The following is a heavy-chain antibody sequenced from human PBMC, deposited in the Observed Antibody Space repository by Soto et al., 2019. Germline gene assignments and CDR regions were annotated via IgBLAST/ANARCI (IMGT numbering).Heavy chain of an antibody. CDR2: MNPNSGNT. CDR1: GYTFTSYD. V-gene: IGHV1-8*01. J-gene: IGHJ4*02. D-gene: IGHD3-3*01. CDR3: ARGGAYYDFWSGYYIAY. Sequence: QVQLVQSGAEVKKPGASVKVSCKASGYTFTSYDINWVRQATGQGLEWMGWMNPNSGNTGYAQKFQGRVTMTRNTAISTAYRELSSLRSEDTAVYYCARGGAYYDFWSGYYIAYWGQGTLVTVSS.